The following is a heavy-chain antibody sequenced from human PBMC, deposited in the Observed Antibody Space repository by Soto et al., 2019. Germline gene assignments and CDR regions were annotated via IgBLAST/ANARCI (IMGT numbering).Heavy chain of an antibody. CDR2: IYSSGST. D-gene: IGHD2-8*02. J-gene: IGHJ6*02. V-gene: IGHV4-4*07. Sequence: SETLSLTCTVSGGSISRYYLSWSRQPAGKGLEWIVRIYSSGSTNYNDALKSRITMSVDTSKTQFSLVMTSVNAADTAVYYCARWATGASSHGMDVWGQGATVTVS. CDR1: GGSISRYY. CDR3: ARWATGASSHGMDV.